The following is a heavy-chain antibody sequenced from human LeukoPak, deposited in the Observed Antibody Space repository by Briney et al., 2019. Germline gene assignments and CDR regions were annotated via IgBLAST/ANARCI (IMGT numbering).Heavy chain of an antibody. CDR1: GGSISSYY. V-gene: IGHV4-59*01. Sequence: SETLSLTCTVSGGSISSYYWSWIRQPPGKGLGWIGYIYYSGSTNYNPSLKSRVTISVDTSKNQFSLKLSSVTPADTAVHYCARWTGSSGSVDYWGQGTLVTVSS. CDR2: IYYSGST. J-gene: IGHJ4*02. D-gene: IGHD6-19*01. CDR3: ARWTGSSGSVDY.